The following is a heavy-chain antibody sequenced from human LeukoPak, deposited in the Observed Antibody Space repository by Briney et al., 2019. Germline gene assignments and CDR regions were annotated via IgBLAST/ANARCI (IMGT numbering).Heavy chain of an antibody. CDR3: ARANTIVGAFFDY. Sequence: ASVTVSCKASGGTFSSYAISWVRQAPGQGLEWMGRIIPIFGTANYAQKFQGRVTITTDESTSTAYMELSSLRSEDTAVYYCARANTIVGAFFDYWGQGTLVTVSS. D-gene: IGHD1-26*01. CDR1: GGTFSSYA. J-gene: IGHJ4*02. V-gene: IGHV1-69*05. CDR2: IIPIFGTA.